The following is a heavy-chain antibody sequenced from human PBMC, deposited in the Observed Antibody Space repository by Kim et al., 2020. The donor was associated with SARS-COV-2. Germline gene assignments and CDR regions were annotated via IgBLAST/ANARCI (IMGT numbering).Heavy chain of an antibody. J-gene: IGHJ4*02. Sequence: TSQGRVTITADEATGTAYMELSSLRSEDTAVYYCARDPNEYSSGWYYFDYWGQGTLVTVSS. CDR3: ARDPNEYSSGWYYFDY. D-gene: IGHD6-19*01. V-gene: IGHV1-69*01.